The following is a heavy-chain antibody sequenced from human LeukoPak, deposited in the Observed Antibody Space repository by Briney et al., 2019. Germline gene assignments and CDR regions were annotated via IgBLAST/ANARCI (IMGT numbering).Heavy chain of an antibody. D-gene: IGHD3-22*01. J-gene: IGHJ4*02. V-gene: IGHV3-23*01. CDR2: ISGSGGST. Sequence: SGGSLRLSCAASGFTFSSYAMSWVRQAPGKGLEWVSAISGSGGSTYYADSVKGRFTISRDNSKNTLYLQMNSLRAEDTAVYYCAKDGYHYDSSGPSSFDYWDQGTLVTVSS. CDR1: GFTFSSYA. CDR3: AKDGYHYDSSGPSSFDY.